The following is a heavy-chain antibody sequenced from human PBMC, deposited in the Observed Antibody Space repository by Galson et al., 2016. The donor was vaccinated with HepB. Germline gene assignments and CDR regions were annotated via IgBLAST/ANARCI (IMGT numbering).Heavy chain of an antibody. V-gene: IGHV3-23*01. Sequence: SLRLSCAASGFTFNNYGMTWVRQAPGKGLEGVSSISRSGDSTDYADSVKGRFTISRDNSKNKLSLQMNSLRAEDTAVYYCVQGSTAPAVWGKGTTVTVSS. CDR2: ISRSGDST. CDR3: VQGSTAPAV. CDR1: GFTFNNYG. J-gene: IGHJ6*04. D-gene: IGHD1-26*01.